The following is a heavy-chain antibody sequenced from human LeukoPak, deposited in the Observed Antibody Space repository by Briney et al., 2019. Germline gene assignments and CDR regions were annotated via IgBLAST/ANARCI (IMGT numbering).Heavy chain of an antibody. CDR3: ATDSYVSGSYYRLFY. J-gene: IGHJ4*02. V-gene: IGHV3-48*03. D-gene: IGHD3-10*01. CDR1: GFTFSNYE. CDR2: ISSSGSTI. Sequence: PGGSLRLSCAASGFTFSNYEMNWVRQAPGKGLEGVSYISSSGSTIYYADSVKGRFTISRDNAKNTLYLQMNNLRAEDTAIYYCATDSYVSGSYYRLFYWGQGTLVTVSS.